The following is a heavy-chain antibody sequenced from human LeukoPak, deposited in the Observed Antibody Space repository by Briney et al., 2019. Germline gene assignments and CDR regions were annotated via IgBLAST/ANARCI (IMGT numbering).Heavy chain of an antibody. CDR3: AGNYDSWTGLNY. CDR1: GFTFSGSA. Sequence: GGSLRLSCAASGFTFSGSAMHWVRQASGKGLEWVGHIGNKVSNYATEYAASLRGRFTISRDDSKDTAYLQVNSLKTEDTAVYYCAGNYDSWTGLNYWGQGTLVTVSS. CDR2: IGNKVSNYAT. J-gene: IGHJ4*02. V-gene: IGHV3-73*01. D-gene: IGHD3-3*01.